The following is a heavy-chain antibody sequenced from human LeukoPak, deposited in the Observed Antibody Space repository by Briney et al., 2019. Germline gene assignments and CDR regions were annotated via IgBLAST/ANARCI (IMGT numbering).Heavy chain of an antibody. D-gene: IGHD3-10*01. CDR3: ARANTMVRGVIPYFDY. V-gene: IGHV1-3*01. J-gene: IGHJ4*02. CDR2: INAGNGNT. Sequence: ASVKVSCKASGYTFTSYAMHWVRQAPGQRLEWMGWINAGNGNTKYSQKFQGRVTITRDTSASTACMELSSLRSEDTAVYYCARANTMVRGVIPYFDYWGQGTLVTVSS. CDR1: GYTFTSYA.